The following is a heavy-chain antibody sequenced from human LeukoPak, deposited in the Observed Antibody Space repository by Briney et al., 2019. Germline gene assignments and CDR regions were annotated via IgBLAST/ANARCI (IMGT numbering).Heavy chain of an antibody. J-gene: IGHJ4*02. CDR2: INHSGST. V-gene: IGHV4-34*01. CDR3: ARGRVENGYSSFDY. D-gene: IGHD2-21*01. CDR1: GGSFSGYY. Sequence: PSETLSLTCAVYGGSFSGYYWSWIRQPPGKGLEWIGEINHSGSTNYNPSLKSRVTISVDTSKNQFSLKLSSVTAADTAVYYCARGRVENGYSSFDYWGQGTLVTVSS.